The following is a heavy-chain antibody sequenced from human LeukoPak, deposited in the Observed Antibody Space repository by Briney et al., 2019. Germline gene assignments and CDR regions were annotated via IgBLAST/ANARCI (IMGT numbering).Heavy chain of an antibody. CDR3: ARGAYSGGGDEDFDY. CDR2: INPNSGGT. J-gene: IGHJ4*02. Sequence: GASVKVSCKASGYTFTGYYMHWVRQAPGQGLEWMGRINPNSGGTNYAQKFQGRVTMTTDTSTSTAYMGLRSLRSDDTAVYYCARGAYSGGGDEDFDYWGQGTLVTVSS. D-gene: IGHD2-21*02. CDR1: GYTFTGYY. V-gene: IGHV1-2*06.